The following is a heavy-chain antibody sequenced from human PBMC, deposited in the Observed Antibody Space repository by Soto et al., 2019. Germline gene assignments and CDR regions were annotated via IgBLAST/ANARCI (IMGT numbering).Heavy chain of an antibody. CDR1: GFTFSSYA. J-gene: IGHJ6*03. V-gene: IGHV3-23*01. Sequence: EVQLLESGGGLVQPGGSLRLSCAASGFTFSSYAMNWVRQAPGKGLEWVSAIGRTGGTTYYAHSVKGRFTISRDNSKNTLYLLMNSLRAEDTAVYYCAKDPLYNWNDEVSYYYYMDVWGKGTTVTVSS. D-gene: IGHD1-1*01. CDR2: IGRTGGTT. CDR3: AKDPLYNWNDEVSYYYYMDV.